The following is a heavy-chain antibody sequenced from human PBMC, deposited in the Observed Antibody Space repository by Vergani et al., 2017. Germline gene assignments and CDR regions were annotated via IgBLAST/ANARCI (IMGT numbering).Heavy chain of an antibody. CDR2: TRYDGIVE. CDR3: ARARCIETCYMSNWLDS. J-gene: IGHJ5*01. CDR1: GFTFTNYG. V-gene: IGHV3-30*02. Sequence: QVQLVESGGGVVQPGGSLRLSCAASGFTFTNYGMHWVRQAPGKGLEWVAFTRYDGIVEYYGDSVRGRFTISRDNSKNTLYLQMNRLRVEDTGVYYCARARCIETCYMSNWLDSWGQGTLVTVSS. D-gene: IGHD3-9*01.